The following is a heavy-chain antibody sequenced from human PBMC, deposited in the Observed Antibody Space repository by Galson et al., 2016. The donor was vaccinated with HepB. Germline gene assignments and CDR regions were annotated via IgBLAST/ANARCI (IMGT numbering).Heavy chain of an antibody. V-gene: IGHV3-23*01. J-gene: IGHJ4*02. CDR3: ARDWVFEAPYETYFDY. CDR2: ISGYLGTT. D-gene: IGHD5-12*01. Sequence: SLRLSCAASGFIFRDYAMTWVRRAPGKGLEWVSVISGYLGTTHYADSVRGRFTISRDNSKNMLYLQMDSLRAEDTAVYYCARDWVFEAPYETYFDYWGQGTLVTVSS. CDR1: GFIFRDYA.